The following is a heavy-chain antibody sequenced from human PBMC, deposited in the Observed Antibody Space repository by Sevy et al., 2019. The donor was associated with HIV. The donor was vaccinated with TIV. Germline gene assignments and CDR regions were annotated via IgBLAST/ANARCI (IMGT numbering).Heavy chain of an antibody. D-gene: IGHD3-10*01. CDR3: ARAILTMVRGVIMDNWFDP. Sequence: SETLSLTCTVSGGSISSGDYYWSWIRQPPGKGLEWIGYIYYSGSTYYNPSLKSRVTISVDTSKNQFSLKLSSVTAADTAVYYCARAILTMVRGVIMDNWFDPWGQGTLVTVSS. V-gene: IGHV4-30-4*02. CDR1: GGSISSGDYY. CDR2: IYYSGST. J-gene: IGHJ5*02.